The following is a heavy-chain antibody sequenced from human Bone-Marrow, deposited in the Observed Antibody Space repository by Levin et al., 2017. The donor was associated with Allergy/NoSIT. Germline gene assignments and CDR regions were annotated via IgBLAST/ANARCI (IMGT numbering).Heavy chain of an antibody. V-gene: IGHV3-66*02. D-gene: IGHD3-10*01. J-gene: IGHJ4*02. CDR2: IYSDGRT. CDR1: GLAVSRNY. Sequence: GESLKISCAASGLAVSRNYMDWVRQAPGKGLEWVSLIYSDGRTEYADSVKGRFTISRDDSKNTLYLQMNSLRAEDTAVYYCARAVYGHAFDHWGQGTLVIVSS. CDR3: ARAVYGHAFDH.